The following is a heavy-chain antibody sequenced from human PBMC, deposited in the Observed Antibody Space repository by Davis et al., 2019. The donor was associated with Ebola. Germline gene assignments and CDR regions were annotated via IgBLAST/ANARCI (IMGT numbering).Heavy chain of an antibody. CDR3: ARDHNVAARPLFGSYYYGMDV. V-gene: IGHV1-69*13. D-gene: IGHD6-6*01. CDR2: IIPIFGTA. CDR1: GGTFSSYA. J-gene: IGHJ6*02. Sequence: SVKVSCKASGGTFSSYAISWVRQAPGQGLEWMGGIIPIFGTANYAQKFQGRVTITADESTSTAYMELSSLRSEDTAVYYCARDHNVAARPLFGSYYYGMDVWGQGTTVTVSS.